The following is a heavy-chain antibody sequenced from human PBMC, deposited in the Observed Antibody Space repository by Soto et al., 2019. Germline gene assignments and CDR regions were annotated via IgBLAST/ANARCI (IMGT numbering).Heavy chain of an antibody. CDR3: AGRNSLASVSLNFRELSNYKWIDP. Sequence: SETLSLTCTVSGDSITNSNYYWGWFRQPPGKGLDWIASIYYIGSTYYNPSLKSRVTISVDTSNNQFSLNLNSVTASDTAVYYCAGRNSLASVSLNFRELSNYKWIDPWGPGTLVT. CDR2: IYYIGST. D-gene: IGHD3-16*02. CDR1: GDSITNSNYY. J-gene: IGHJ5*02. V-gene: IGHV4-39*01.